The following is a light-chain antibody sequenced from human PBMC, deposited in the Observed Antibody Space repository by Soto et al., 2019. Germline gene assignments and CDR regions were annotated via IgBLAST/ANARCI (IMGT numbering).Light chain of an antibody. CDR3: QQYYSYPLT. CDR2: AAY. CDR1: QGISSY. J-gene: IGKJ4*01. V-gene: IGKV1-8*01. Sequence: AIRMTQSPSSLSASTGDRVTITCRASQGISSYLAWYQQKPGKAPKLLIYAAYTLQSGVQSRFSGSGSGTDFTLTISCLQSEDFATYYCQQYYSYPLTVGGGTKVDI.